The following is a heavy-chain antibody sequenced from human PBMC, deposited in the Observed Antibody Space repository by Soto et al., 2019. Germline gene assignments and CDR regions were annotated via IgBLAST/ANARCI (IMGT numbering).Heavy chain of an antibody. V-gene: IGHV1-3*01. CDR1: GYTSTSYA. D-gene: IGHD2-8*01. CDR3: ARDHSRVSPRVGLRY. Sequence: ASVKVSCKASGYTSTSYAMHWVRQAPGQRLEWMGWINAGNGNTKYSQKFQGRVTITRDTSASTAYMELSSLRSEDTAVYYCARDHSRVSPRVGLRYWGQGTLVTVSS. CDR2: INAGNGNT. J-gene: IGHJ4*02.